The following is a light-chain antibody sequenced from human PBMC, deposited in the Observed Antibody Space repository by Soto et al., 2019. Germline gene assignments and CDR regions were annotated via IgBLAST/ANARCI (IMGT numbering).Light chain of an antibody. J-gene: IGKJ1*01. CDR2: HTS. Sequence: EIVLTQSPGTLSLSKGQRASLSCRASQNVDKNYFAWYQQRPGQAPRVLLHHTSRRASCIPDRFSGAGSGTAFTPTLCSLEREDFAVYFRHQHTQSPATFSQRTRMEIK. CDR1: QNVDKNY. CDR3: HQHTQSPAT. V-gene: IGKV3-20*01.